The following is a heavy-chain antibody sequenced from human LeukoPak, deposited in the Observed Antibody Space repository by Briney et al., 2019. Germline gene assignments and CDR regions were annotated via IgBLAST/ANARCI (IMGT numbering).Heavy chain of an antibody. CDR3: ARALYDSSGYLDY. CDR1: GFTFSSYW. Sequence: GGSLRLSCAASGFTFSSYWMNWVRQAPGKGLEWLSYISSSGSTIYYADSVKGRFTISRDNAKNSLYLQMNSLRAEDTAVYYCARALYDSSGYLDYWGQGTLVTVSS. D-gene: IGHD3-22*01. V-gene: IGHV3-48*03. J-gene: IGHJ4*02. CDR2: ISSSGSTI.